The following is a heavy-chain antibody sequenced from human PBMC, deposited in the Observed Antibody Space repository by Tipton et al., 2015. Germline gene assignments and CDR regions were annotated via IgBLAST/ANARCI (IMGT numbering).Heavy chain of an antibody. J-gene: IGHJ4*02. D-gene: IGHD6-13*01. CDR3: ARHGSGWYYFYY. CDR1: GYSISSSSYY. Sequence: TLSLTCDVSGYSISSSSYYWDWIRQSPGKGLEWIGNIYYSGSTYYNPSLKSLVTMSVGTSKTHFSLNLNTGTAADTAVYYCARHGSGWYYFYYCGQGILVTVSS. V-gene: IGHV4-39*01. CDR2: IYYSGST.